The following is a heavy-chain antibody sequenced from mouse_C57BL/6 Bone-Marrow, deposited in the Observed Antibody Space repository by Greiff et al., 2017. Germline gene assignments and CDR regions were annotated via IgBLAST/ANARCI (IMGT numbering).Heavy chain of an antibody. D-gene: IGHD3-1*01. CDR3: ARDLGVDY. J-gene: IGHJ2*01. CDR1: GISITTGNYR. Sequence: EVKLMESGPGLVKPSQTVFLTCTVTGISITTGNYRWSWIRQFPGNKLEWKGYIYYSGTITYNPSLTSRTTITRDTPKNQFFLEMNSLTAEDTATYYCARDLGVDYWGQGTTLTVSS. V-gene: IGHV3-5*01. CDR2: IYYSGTI.